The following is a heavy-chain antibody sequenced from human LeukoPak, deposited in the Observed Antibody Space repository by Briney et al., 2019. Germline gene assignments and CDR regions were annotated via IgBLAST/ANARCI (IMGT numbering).Heavy chain of an antibody. CDR3: ARPEIYSSGWYPGGDY. Sequence: GGSLRVSCAASGFTFSSYAMSWVRQAPGKGLEWVSFISGSGGSTYYVDSVKGRFTISRDNAKNSLYLQMNSLRAEDTAVYYCARPEIYSSGWYPGGDYWGQGTLVTVSS. CDR2: ISGSGGST. D-gene: IGHD6-19*01. V-gene: IGHV3-23*01. J-gene: IGHJ4*02. CDR1: GFTFSSYA.